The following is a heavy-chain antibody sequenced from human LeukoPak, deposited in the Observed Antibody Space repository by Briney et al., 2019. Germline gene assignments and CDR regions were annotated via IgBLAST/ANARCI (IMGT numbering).Heavy chain of an antibody. CDR1: GGTFISYA. V-gene: IGHV1-69*13. J-gene: IGHJ4*02. CDR3: ARARIMGATSPFDY. D-gene: IGHD1-26*01. CDR2: IIPIFGTA. Sequence: VKVSCKACGGTFISYAISLVRQPPGQGLEWMGGIIPIFGTANYAQKFQGRVTITTDESTSTAYMELSSLRSEDTAVYYCARARIMGATSPFDYWGQGTLVTASS.